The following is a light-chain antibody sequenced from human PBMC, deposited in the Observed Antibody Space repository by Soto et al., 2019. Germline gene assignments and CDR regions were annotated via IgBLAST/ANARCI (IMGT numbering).Light chain of an antibody. Sequence: EIVMTQSPATVSVSPGERATLSCRASESASSNLAWYQQKPGQAPRLLIYGASTRATGIPARFSGSGSGKEFSLTIISLQSEDCAVYYCQQMEKWALTFGGGANVEIK. CDR1: ESASSN. CDR2: GAS. V-gene: IGKV3-15*01. CDR3: QQMEKWALT. J-gene: IGKJ4*01.